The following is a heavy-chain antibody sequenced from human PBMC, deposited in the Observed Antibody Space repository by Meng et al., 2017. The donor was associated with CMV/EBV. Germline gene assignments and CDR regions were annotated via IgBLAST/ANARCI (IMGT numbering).Heavy chain of an antibody. D-gene: IGHD6-13*01. J-gene: IGHJ6*02. CDR2: IIPIFGTA. CDR1: GGTFSSYA. V-gene: IGHV1-69*05. CDR3: AKEGAAAGLTNYYYGMDV. Sequence: SVQVSCKASGGTFSSYAISWVRQAPGQGLEWMGGIIPIFGTANYAQKFQGRVTITTDESTSTAYMELSSLRSDDTAVYYCAKEGAAAGLTNYYYGMDVWGQGTTVTVSS.